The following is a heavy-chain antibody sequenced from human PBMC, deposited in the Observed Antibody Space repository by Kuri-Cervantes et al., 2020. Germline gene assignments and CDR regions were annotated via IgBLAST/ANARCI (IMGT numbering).Heavy chain of an antibody. CDR3: AKSAIFGVVTPYHYYYGMDV. D-gene: IGHD3-3*01. CDR2: ISYDGSNK. Sequence: GESLKISCAASGFTFSSYAMHWVRQAPGKGLEWVAVISYDGSNKYYADSVKGRFTISRDNSKNTLYLQMNSLRAEDTAVYYCAKSAIFGVVTPYHYYYGMDVWGQGTTVTVSS. V-gene: IGHV3-30*18. CDR1: GFTFSSYA. J-gene: IGHJ6*02.